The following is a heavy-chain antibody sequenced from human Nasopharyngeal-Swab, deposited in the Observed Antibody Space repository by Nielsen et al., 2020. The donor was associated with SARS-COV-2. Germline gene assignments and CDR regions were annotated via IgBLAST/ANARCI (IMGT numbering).Heavy chain of an antibody. CDR1: GYTLTELS. J-gene: IGHJ6*02. Sequence: ASVKVSCKVSGYTLTELSMHWVRQAPGKGLEWMGGFDLEDGETIYAQKFQGRVTMTEDTSTDTAYMELSSLRSEDTAVYYCATSLNYYYGMDVWGQGTTVTVSS. V-gene: IGHV1-24*01. CDR3: ATSLNYYYGMDV. CDR2: FDLEDGET.